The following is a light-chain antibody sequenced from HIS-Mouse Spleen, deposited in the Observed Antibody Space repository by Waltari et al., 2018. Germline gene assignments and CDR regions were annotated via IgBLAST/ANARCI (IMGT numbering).Light chain of an antibody. CDR2: DAS. CDR1: QSVISY. CDR3: QQRSNWPPPYT. V-gene: IGKV3-11*01. J-gene: IGKJ2*01. Sequence: EIVLTQSPAPLSLSPGERATLSCRASQSVISYLAWCQQKPGQAPRRLIYDASNRDTGIPARFSGSGSGTDFTLTISSLEPEDFAVYYCQQRSNWPPPYTFDQGPKLAI.